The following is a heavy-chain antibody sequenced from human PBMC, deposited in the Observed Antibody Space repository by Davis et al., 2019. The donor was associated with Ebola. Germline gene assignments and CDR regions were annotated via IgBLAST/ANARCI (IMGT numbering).Heavy chain of an antibody. J-gene: IGHJ4*02. CDR3: AKDGCSSRGGCFDY. D-gene: IGHD2-2*01. CDR2: IGGKGDRT. Sequence: PGGSLRLSCAASGFTFSSYAMSWVRQAPGKGLEWVSAIGGKGDRTYYADSLKGRFTISRDNSKNTLYLQMKSLRAEDTAVYYCAKDGCSSRGGCFDYWGQGTLVTVSS. V-gene: IGHV3-23*01. CDR1: GFTFSSYA.